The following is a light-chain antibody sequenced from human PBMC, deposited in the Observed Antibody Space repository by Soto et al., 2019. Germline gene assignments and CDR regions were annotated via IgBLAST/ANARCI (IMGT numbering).Light chain of an antibody. CDR3: SSYTSNRGV. V-gene: IGLV2-14*01. CDR1: SSDIGRYNY. Sequence: QSALTQPASVSGSPGQSITISCTGTSSDIGRYNYVSWYQQHPGKAPKLIIYEVSNRPSGVSHRFSASKSGNTASLTISGLQAEDEADYYCSSYTSNRGVFGTGTKVTVL. J-gene: IGLJ1*01. CDR2: EVS.